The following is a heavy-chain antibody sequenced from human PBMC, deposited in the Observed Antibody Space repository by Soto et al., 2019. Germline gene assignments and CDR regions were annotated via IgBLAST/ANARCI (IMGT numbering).Heavy chain of an antibody. Sequence: SETLSLTCTVSGGSISSGGYYWSWIRQHPGKGLEWIGYIYYSGSTYYNPSLKSRVTISVDTSKNQFSLKLSSVTAADTAVYYCASSPAYYYDSSGSDDAFDIWGQGTMVTVSS. CDR3: ASSPAYYYDSSGSDDAFDI. D-gene: IGHD3-22*01. CDR1: GGSISSGGYY. CDR2: IYYSGST. J-gene: IGHJ3*02. V-gene: IGHV4-31*03.